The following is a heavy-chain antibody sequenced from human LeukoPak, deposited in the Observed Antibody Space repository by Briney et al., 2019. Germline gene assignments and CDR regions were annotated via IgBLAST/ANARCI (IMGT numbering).Heavy chain of an antibody. D-gene: IGHD1-26*01. CDR3: ARVVQPKDAFDI. V-gene: IGHV1-2*02. Sequence: ASVKVSCKASGYTFTGYYMHWVRQAPGQGLEWMGWINPNSGGTTYAQKFQGRVTMTRDTSISTAYMELSRLRSDDTAVYYCARVVQPKDAFDIWGQGTMVTVSS. CDR1: GYTFTGYY. J-gene: IGHJ3*02. CDR2: INPNSGGT.